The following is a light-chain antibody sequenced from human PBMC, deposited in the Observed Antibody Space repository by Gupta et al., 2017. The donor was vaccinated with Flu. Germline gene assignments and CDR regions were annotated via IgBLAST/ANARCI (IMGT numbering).Light chain of an antibody. CDR3: QKYDNFPPYT. J-gene: IGKJ2*01. V-gene: IGKV1-33*01. CDR1: QDINEY. Sequence: DTVTITCQASQDINEYLNWYQQKPGTAPKLLIYDATSLETGVPSRFRGSGSGTYFSLTINNLQPEDFATYYCQKYDNFPPYTFGQGTRVDIK. CDR2: DAT.